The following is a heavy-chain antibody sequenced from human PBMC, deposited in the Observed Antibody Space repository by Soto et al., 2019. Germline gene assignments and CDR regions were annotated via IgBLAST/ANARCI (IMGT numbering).Heavy chain of an antibody. J-gene: IGHJ6*02. D-gene: IGHD5-12*01. V-gene: IGHV1-69*01. CDR2: IIPIFSSA. CDR3: GKTSVASYILHGMDA. Sequence: QVQLVQSGAEVKKPGSSVKVSCKASGGSFNSYAISWVRQAPGQGLEWLGGIIPIFSSANYAQKFQGRLTITADESTTTGYRELSSLTTDATAVYYWGKTSVASYILHGMDAWGQGTTVTVSS. CDR1: GGSFNSYA.